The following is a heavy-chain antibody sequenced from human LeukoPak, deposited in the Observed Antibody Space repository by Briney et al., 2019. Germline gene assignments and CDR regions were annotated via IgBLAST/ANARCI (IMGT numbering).Heavy chain of an antibody. CDR3: ARAPVATRHFDY. J-gene: IGHJ4*02. CDR2: IYYSGST. CDR1: GGSISSGGYF. V-gene: IGHV4-31*11. D-gene: IGHD5-12*01. Sequence: SETLSLTCAVSGGSISSGGYFWSWIRQHPGKGLEWIGYIYYSGSTYYNPSLKSRVTISVGTSKNQFSLNLNSVTAADTAVYYCARAPVATRHFDYWGQGTLVTVSS.